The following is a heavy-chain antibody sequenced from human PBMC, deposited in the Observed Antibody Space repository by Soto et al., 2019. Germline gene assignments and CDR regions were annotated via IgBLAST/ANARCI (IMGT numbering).Heavy chain of an antibody. J-gene: IGHJ6*03. CDR1: GGSISSYY. CDR3: ARENTYYYGSGSYGGYYYYYYMDV. V-gene: IGHV4-59*01. CDR2: IYYSGST. Sequence: SETLSLTCTVSGGSISSYYGSWIRQPPGKGLEWIGYIYYSGSTNYNPSLKSRVTISVDTSKNQFSLKLSSVTAADTAVYYCARENTYYYGSGSYGGYYYYYYMDVWAKGPRSPSP. D-gene: IGHD3-10*01.